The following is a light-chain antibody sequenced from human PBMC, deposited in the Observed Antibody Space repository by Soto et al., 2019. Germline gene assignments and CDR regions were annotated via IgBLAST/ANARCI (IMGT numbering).Light chain of an antibody. CDR1: QSVRNN. Sequence: DIEMTQSPATLSVSPGERATLSCRASQSVRNNLAWYQQKPGQAPRLLVYAASTMATGIPARFSGSGSGTEFTLTISSLQSEDFAVYYCQQYNTWPITFGQGTRLETK. CDR2: AAS. J-gene: IGKJ5*01. CDR3: QQYNTWPIT. V-gene: IGKV3-15*01.